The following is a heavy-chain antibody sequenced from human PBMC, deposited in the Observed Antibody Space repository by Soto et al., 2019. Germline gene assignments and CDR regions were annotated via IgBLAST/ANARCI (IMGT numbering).Heavy chain of an antibody. D-gene: IGHD6-19*01. J-gene: IGHJ4*02. Sequence: QVHLVQSEAEVKKPGSSGKVSCKASGGTFSSYTVSWVRQAPGQGLEWVGGIIPVFNTTYYAQKFQGRVTILADKSTSTAYMELSNLRSEDTAVYYCARSIGRGWPPYWGQGTLVTVSS. CDR1: GGTFSSYT. CDR2: IIPVFNTT. CDR3: ARSIGRGWPPY. V-gene: IGHV1-69*06.